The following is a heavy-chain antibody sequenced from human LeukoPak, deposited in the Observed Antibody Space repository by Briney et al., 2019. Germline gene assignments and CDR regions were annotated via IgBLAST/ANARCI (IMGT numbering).Heavy chain of an antibody. CDR2: ISSSSSYI. J-gene: IGHJ4*02. CDR3: ARGVSSSLYYFDY. V-gene: IGHV3-21*01. Sequence: GSLRLSCAASGFTFSSYSMNWVRQAPGKGLEWVSSISSSSSYIYYADSVKGRFTISRDNAKNSLYLQMNSLRAEDTAVYYCARGVSSSLYYFDYWGQGTLVTVSS. D-gene: IGHD6-13*01. CDR1: GFTFSSYS.